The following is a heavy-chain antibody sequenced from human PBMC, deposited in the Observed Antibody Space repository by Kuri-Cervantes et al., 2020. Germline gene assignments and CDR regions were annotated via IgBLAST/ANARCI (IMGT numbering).Heavy chain of an antibody. D-gene: IGHD3-16*02. CDR1: GGTFSSYA. V-gene: IGHV1-69*13. CDR3: ASPLYDYIWGSYRELDALDI. CDR2: IIPIFGTA. J-gene: IGHJ3*02. Sequence: SVKVSCKASGGTFSSYAISWVRQAPGQGLEWMGGIIPIFGTANYAQKFQGSVTITADESTSTAYMELSSLRSEDTAVYYCASPLYDYIWGSYRELDALDIWGQGTMVTVSS.